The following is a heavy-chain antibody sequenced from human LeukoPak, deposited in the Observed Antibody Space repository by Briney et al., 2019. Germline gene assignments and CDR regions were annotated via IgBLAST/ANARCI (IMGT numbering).Heavy chain of an antibody. V-gene: IGHV4-59*01. D-gene: IGHD2-8*01. Sequence: PSETLSLTCTVSGGSISSYYWSWIRQPPGKGLEWIGYIYYSGSTNYNPSLKSRVTISVDTSKNQFSLKLSSVTAADTAVYYCARVGAYCTNGVCFDAFDIWGQGTMVTVSS. CDR1: GGSISSYY. J-gene: IGHJ3*02. CDR2: IYYSGST. CDR3: ARVGAYCTNGVCFDAFDI.